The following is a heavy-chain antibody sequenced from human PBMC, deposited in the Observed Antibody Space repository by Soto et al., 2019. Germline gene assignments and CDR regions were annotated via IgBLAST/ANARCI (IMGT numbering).Heavy chain of an antibody. CDR2: IIPIFGTP. Sequence: QVQLVQSGAEVKKPGSSVKVSCKASGGTFSSYAISWVRQAPGQGLEWMGGIIPIFGTPKYAQKFRGRVTITVDKSTSTAYMELSSLRSENTAVYYCARVFTIFGVVNYYYGMGVWGRGATVTVSS. D-gene: IGHD3-3*01. CDR1: GGTFSSYA. V-gene: IGHV1-69*06. J-gene: IGHJ6*02. CDR3: ARVFTIFGVVNYYYGMGV.